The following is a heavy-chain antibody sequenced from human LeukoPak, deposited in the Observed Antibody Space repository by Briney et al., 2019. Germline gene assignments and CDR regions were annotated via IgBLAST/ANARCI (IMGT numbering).Heavy chain of an antibody. CDR1: TFPFSFYS. V-gene: IGHV3-48*01. Sequence: GGSLRLSCATSTFPFSFYSMNWVRQAPGKGLEWVSYITSGSDTIYYADSVKGRFTISRDNAKNSLYLQMNSLRAEDTAVYYCARFRPGYYMDVWGKGTTVTVSS. CDR3: ARFRPGYYMDV. CDR2: ITSGSDTI. J-gene: IGHJ6*03.